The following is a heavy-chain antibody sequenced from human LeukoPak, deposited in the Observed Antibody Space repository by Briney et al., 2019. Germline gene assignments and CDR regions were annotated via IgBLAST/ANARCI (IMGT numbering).Heavy chain of an antibody. CDR3: ARPYNSGWKGGFDY. V-gene: IGHV4-31*03. CDR2: VYYSGST. D-gene: IGHD6-19*01. Sequence: SETLSLTCTVSGGSISSGGYYWRWTRQHPGRALEWIRNVYYSGSTYYNPSLNSRVTISVDTSKNQFSLKLSSVTAADTAVYYCARPYNSGWKGGFDYWGQGTLVTVSS. J-gene: IGHJ4*02. CDR1: GGSISSGGYY.